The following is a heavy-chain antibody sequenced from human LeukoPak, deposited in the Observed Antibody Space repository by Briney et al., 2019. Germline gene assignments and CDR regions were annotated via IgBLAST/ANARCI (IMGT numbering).Heavy chain of an antibody. J-gene: IGHJ5*02. CDR1: GGSFSGYY. D-gene: IGHD4-17*01. CDR3: ARTTDPTNWFDP. CDR2: INHSGST. Sequence: SETLSLTCAVYGGSFSGYYWSWIRQPPGKGLEWIGEINHSGSTNYNPSLKSRVTISVDTSKNQFSLKLSSVTAADTAVYYCARTTDPTNWFDPWGQGTLVTVSS. V-gene: IGHV4-34*01.